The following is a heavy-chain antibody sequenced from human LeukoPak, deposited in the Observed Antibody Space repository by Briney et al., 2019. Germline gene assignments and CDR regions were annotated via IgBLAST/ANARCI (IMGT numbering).Heavy chain of an antibody. V-gene: IGHV4-39*07. CDR2: IYYSGST. CDR3: ARGYQPLRFDP. D-gene: IGHD2-2*01. J-gene: IGHJ5*02. Sequence: SETLSLTCTVSGGSISSSSYYWGWIRQPPGKGLEWIGSIYYSGSTYYNPSLKSRVTISVDTSKNQFSLKLSSVTAADTAVYYCARGYQPLRFDPWGQGTLVTVSS. CDR1: GGSISSSSYY.